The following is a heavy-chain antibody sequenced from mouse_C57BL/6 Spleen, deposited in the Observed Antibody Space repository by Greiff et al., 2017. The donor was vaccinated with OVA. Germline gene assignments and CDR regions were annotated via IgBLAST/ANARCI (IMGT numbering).Heavy chain of an antibody. CDR2: ISYSGST. CDR3: ARGGSSSYWYFDV. J-gene: IGHJ1*03. D-gene: IGHD1-1*01. CDR1: GYSITSDY. Sequence: EVKVIESGPGLAKPSQTLSLTCSVTGYSITSDYWNWIRKFPGNKLEYMGYISYSGSTYYNPSLKSRISITRDTSKNQYYLQLNSVTTEDTATYYCARGGSSSYWYFDVWGTGTTVTVSS. V-gene: IGHV3-8*01.